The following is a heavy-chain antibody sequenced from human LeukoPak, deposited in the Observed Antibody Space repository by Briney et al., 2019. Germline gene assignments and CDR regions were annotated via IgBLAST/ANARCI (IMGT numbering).Heavy chain of an antibody. Sequence: PGGSLRLSCAASGFTFSDYYMSWIPHAAGKGLELVSYISSSGSTIYYADSVKGRFTISRDNAENSLYLQMNSLRAEDTAVYYCARDTGGDYVWGSYRYYFDYWGQGTLVTVSS. J-gene: IGHJ4*02. CDR1: GFTFSDYY. CDR2: ISSSGSTI. D-gene: IGHD3-16*02. CDR3: ARDTGGDYVWGSYRYYFDY. V-gene: IGHV3-11*01.